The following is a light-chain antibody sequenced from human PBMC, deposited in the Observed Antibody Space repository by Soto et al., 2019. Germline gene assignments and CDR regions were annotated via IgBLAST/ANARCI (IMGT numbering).Light chain of an antibody. CDR3: QSYDSSNHGV. CDR2: EDH. Sequence: NFMLTQPHSVSESPGKTVTISCTRSSGSIASNYVQWYQQRPGSAPTTVIYEDHQRPSGVPDRFSGSIDSSSNSASLTISGLKTEDEADYYCQSYDSSNHGVFGGGTKLTVL. J-gene: IGLJ2*01. V-gene: IGLV6-57*04. CDR1: SGSIASNY.